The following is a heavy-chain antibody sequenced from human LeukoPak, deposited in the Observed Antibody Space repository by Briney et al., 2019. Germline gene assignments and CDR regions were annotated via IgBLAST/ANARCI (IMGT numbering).Heavy chain of an antibody. V-gene: IGHV4-39*07. CDR1: GGSISSSSYY. CDR3: ARGWELLRE. CDR2: INHSGST. D-gene: IGHD1-26*01. J-gene: IGHJ4*02. Sequence: SETLSLTCTVSGGSISSSSYYWGWIRQPPGKGLEWIGEINHSGSTNYNPSLKSRVTISVDTSKNQFSLKLSSVTAADTAVYYCARGWELLREWGQGTLVTVSS.